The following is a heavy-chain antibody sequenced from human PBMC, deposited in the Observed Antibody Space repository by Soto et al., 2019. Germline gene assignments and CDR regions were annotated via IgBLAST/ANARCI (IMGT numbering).Heavy chain of an antibody. V-gene: IGHV4-30-4*01. CDR1: GASISSADYF. CDR2: IYYSGNI. Sequence: QVQLQESGPGLVKPSQTPSLTCTVSGASISSADYFWSWIRQPPGQGLEWIGYIYYSGNIFYNPSLESRVTISVDTSKNQFSLKLTSVTAADTAVYYCARQRTVYFARPGDWLDPWGQGTLVTVSS. CDR3: ARQRTVYFARPGDWLDP. J-gene: IGHJ5*02. D-gene: IGHD3-9*01.